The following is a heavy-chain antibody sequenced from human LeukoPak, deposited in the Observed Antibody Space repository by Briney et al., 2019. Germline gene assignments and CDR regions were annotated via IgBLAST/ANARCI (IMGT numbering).Heavy chain of an antibody. V-gene: IGHV1-2*02. CDR3: ARRTDTMMVVEYYFDY. D-gene: IGHD3-22*01. CDR1: GYTFTGYY. J-gene: IGHJ4*02. Sequence: GASVKVSCKASGYTFTGYYMHWVRQAPGQGLEWMGWINPNSGGTNYAQKFQGRVTMTRDTSISTAYMELSRLGSDDTAVYYCARRTDTMMVVEYYFDYWGQGTLVTVSS. CDR2: INPNSGGT.